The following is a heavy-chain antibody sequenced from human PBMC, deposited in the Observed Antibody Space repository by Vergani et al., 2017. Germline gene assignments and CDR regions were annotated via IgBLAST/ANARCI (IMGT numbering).Heavy chain of an antibody. CDR1: GYTFASYD. J-gene: IGHJ4*02. CDR2: ISSSNGHA. D-gene: IGHD4-17*01. CDR3: ARHDYGDYQFDF. V-gene: IGHV1-18*04. Sequence: QVQLVQSGAEVKEPGASVKVSCKASGYTFASYDISWVRQAPGQGLEWMGWISSSNGHANYAQKVQGRVTMTTDTSTSTAYMELRSLRSDDTAVYYCARHDYGDYQFDFWGQGTLVTVSS.